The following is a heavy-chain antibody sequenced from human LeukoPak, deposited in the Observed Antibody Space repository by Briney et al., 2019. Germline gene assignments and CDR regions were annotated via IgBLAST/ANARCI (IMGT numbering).Heavy chain of an antibody. CDR3: AKDSPGIVAEY. CDR1: GFTFSHYA. J-gene: IGHJ4*02. Sequence: GGSLRLSCAASGFTFSHYAMSWVRQAPGKGLEWVSGISGSGGSTYYADSVRGRFTISRDNSKDTLYLQVSSLRAEDTAVYYCAKDSPGIVAEYWGQGTLVTVSS. CDR2: ISGSGGST. D-gene: IGHD6-13*01. V-gene: IGHV3-23*01.